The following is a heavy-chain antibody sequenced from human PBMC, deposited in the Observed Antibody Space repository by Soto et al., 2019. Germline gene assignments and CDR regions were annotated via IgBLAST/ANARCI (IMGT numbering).Heavy chain of an antibody. J-gene: IGHJ4*02. CDR2: IYHSGST. Sequence: QVQLQESGPGLVKPSGTLSLTCAVSGGSIRSNNWWSWVRQPPGKGLEWIGEIYHSGSTNYNPSLKRRVTISVDKSKNRFSLKLSSVTAADTAVYYCARDRRGSGSYSFDYWGQGTLVTVSS. CDR1: GGSIRSNNW. V-gene: IGHV4-4*02. CDR3: ARDRRGSGSYSFDY. D-gene: IGHD3-10*01.